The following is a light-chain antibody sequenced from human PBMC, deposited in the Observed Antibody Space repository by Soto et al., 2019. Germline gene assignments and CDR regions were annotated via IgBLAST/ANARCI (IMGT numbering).Light chain of an antibody. Sequence: EIVLTQSPGTLSLSPGERATLSCRASQSVSSSYLAWYQQKPGQAPRLLFYGASSRATSIPDRFSGSGSGTDFTLTISRLEPEDFAVYYCQQYGRSPLLTFGGGTKVEIK. CDR3: QQYGRSPLLT. V-gene: IGKV3-20*01. CDR2: GAS. J-gene: IGKJ4*01. CDR1: QSVSSSY.